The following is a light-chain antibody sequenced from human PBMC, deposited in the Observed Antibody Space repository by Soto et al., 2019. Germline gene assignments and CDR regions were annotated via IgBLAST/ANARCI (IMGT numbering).Light chain of an antibody. CDR1: SSDVGGYDY. J-gene: IGLJ3*02. V-gene: IGLV2-8*01. CDR3: SSYAGSSNWV. Sequence: QSALTQPPSASGSPGQSVTISCTGTSSDVGGYDYVSWYQQEPGKAPKVTIYEVSQRPSGVPDRYSGSKSGNTAFLTVSGLQADDEAVYYCSSYAGSSNWVFGGGTKLTVL. CDR2: EVS.